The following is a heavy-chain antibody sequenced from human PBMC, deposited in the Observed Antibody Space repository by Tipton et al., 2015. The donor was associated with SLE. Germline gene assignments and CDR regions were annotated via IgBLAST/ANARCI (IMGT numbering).Heavy chain of an antibody. J-gene: IGHJ4*02. CDR2: IYHNGNT. V-gene: IGHV4-34*01. D-gene: IGHD1-26*01. Sequence: TLSLTCAVSGGSFSVYYWNWVRQPPGKGLEWIGEIYHNGNTNYNPSLKSRVSISIDTSKNQFSRELRSVTAADTAMYYCARLEVGATSLGYWGQGTLVTVSS. CDR3: ARLEVGATSLGY. CDR1: GGSFSVYY.